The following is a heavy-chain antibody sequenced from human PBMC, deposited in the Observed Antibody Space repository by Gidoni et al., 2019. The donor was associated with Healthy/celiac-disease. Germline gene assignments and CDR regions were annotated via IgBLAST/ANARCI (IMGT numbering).Heavy chain of an antibody. CDR3: ARDGLHRVAGRKEYWYFDL. V-gene: IGHV4-61*02. Sequence: QVQLQESGPGLVKPSQTLSLPCPVPGCSISRGSSSWSWFRQPAGKGLEWIGRIYTSGSTNYNPSLKSRVTISVDTSKNQFSLKLSSVTAADTAVYYCARDGLHRVAGRKEYWYFDLWGRGTLVTVSS. D-gene: IGHD6-19*01. CDR2: IYTSGST. J-gene: IGHJ2*01. CDR1: GCSISRGSSS.